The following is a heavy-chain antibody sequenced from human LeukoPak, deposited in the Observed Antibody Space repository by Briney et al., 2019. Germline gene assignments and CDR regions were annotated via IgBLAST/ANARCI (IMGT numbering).Heavy chain of an antibody. CDR3: AREGTSSTESAFDI. CDR2: IYSGGST. D-gene: IGHD1-7*01. Sequence: PGGSLRLSCAASGFTFSDYYMSWIRQAPGKGLEWVSVIYSGGSTYYADSVKGRFTISRDNSKNTLYLQMNSLRAEDTAVYYCAREGTSSTESAFDIWGQGTMVTVSS. CDR1: GFTFSDYY. V-gene: IGHV3-66*01. J-gene: IGHJ3*02.